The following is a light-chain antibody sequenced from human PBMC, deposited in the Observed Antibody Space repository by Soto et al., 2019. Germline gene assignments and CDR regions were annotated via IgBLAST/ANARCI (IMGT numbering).Light chain of an antibody. CDR3: QQYNNWPQT. V-gene: IGKV3-15*01. CDR1: QSVSSY. J-gene: IGKJ1*01. Sequence: EIVLTQSPATLSLSPGERATLSCRASQSVSSYLAWYQQKPGQAPRILIYGASTRATGIPDRFSGSGSGTELTLTISSLQSEDFAVYYCQQYNNWPQTFGQGTKVDIK. CDR2: GAS.